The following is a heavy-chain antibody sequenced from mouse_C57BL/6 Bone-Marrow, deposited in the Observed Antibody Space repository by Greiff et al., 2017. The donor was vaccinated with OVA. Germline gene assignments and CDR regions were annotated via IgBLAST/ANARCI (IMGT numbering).Heavy chain of an antibody. CDR1: GYTFTDYE. CDR2: IDPETGGT. CDR3: TNPLYAMDY. Sequence: VKLVESGAELVRPGASVTLSCKASGYTFTDYEMHWVKQTPVHGLEWIGAIDPETGGTAYNQKFKGKAILTADKSSSTAYMELRSLTSEDSAVYYCTNPLYAMDYWGQGTSVTVSS. V-gene: IGHV1-15*01. J-gene: IGHJ4*01.